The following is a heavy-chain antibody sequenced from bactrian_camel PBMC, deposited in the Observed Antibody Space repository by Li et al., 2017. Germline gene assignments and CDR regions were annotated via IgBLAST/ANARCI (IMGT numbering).Heavy chain of an antibody. CDR1: GFTDPSYC. J-gene: IGHJ6*01. CDR3: ASDGWRMTLVT. D-gene: IGHD3*01. Sequence: HVQLVESGGGSVQAGGSLTLSCSASGFTDPSYCVGWFRQAPGKERELVAGIDSEGSTSYADSVKGRFTISEDSANNTLYLQMGSLKPEDTGMYYCASDGWRMTLVTGARGPRSPSP. CDR2: IDSEGST. V-gene: IGHV3S55*01.